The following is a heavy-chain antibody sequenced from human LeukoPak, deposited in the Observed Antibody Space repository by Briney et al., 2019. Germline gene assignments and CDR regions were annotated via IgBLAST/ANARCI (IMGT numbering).Heavy chain of an antibody. D-gene: IGHD3-16*01. CDR1: GFTFSSYS. V-gene: IGHV3-48*04. J-gene: IGHJ6*04. Sequence: PGGSLRLSCAASGFTFSSYSMNWVRQAPGKGLEWVSYISGSSSSIYYADSVKGRFTISRDNAKNSLYLQMNSLRAEDTAVYYCARVRYDFVWGSLDVWGRGTPVTISS. CDR3: ARVRYDFVWGSLDV. CDR2: ISGSSSSI.